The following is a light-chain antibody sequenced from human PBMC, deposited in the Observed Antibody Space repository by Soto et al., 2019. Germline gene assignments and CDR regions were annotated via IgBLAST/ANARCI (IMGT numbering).Light chain of an antibody. CDR2: GNS. CDR1: SSNIGAGYD. V-gene: IGLV1-40*01. CDR3: QSYDSSLSGSV. J-gene: IGLJ2*01. Sequence: QSVLTQPPSVSGAPGQRVTISGTGSSSNIGAGYDLHWYQQFPGTAPKLLIYGNSNRPSGVPDRFSGSKSGTSASLAITGLQAEDEADYYCQSYDSSLSGSVFGGGTQLTVL.